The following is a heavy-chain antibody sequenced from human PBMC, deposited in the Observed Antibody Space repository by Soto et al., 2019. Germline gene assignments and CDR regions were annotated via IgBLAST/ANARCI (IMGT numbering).Heavy chain of an antibody. CDR3: AIECGIPCTNALNL. V-gene: IGHV3-66*01. D-gene: IGHD1-20*01. Sequence: VKLVASGGGLVQPGGSLRLSCAASGFTVSSNYMNWVRQAPGKGPEWLSVLYHGPGTYYADSLKDRLPSSRDDSRNTRYLQLNSLRAEDTAIYYCAIECGIPCTNALNLWGQGTMVTVSP. J-gene: IGHJ3*01. CDR2: LYHGPGT. CDR1: GFTVSSNY.